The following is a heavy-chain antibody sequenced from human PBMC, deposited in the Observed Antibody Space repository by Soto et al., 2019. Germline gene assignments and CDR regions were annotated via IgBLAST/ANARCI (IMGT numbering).Heavy chain of an antibody. V-gene: IGHV1-18*01. CDR1: GYTFTNYG. J-gene: IGHJ1*01. CDR2: ISGDNGDT. D-gene: IGHD6-6*01. CDR3: VRGPSLGYFQY. Sequence: QVQLVQSGAEVKKPGASVKVSCKASGYTFTNYGTSWVRQAPGQGLEYMGWISGDNGDTHYAQKVQGRVTMTTDTSTNTADMELRSLRPDDTAVYYGVRGPSLGYFQYWGQGTLVTVSS.